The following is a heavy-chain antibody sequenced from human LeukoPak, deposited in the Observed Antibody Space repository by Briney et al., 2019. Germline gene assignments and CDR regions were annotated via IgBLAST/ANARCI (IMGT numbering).Heavy chain of an antibody. CDR1: VFTFTNYA. Sequence: GGSLRLSCAASVFTFTNYAMIWVRQAPGKGLGWVSTMNGGGASTYYADSVKGRFTISRDNSENTLFLQMNSLRAEDTATYYCARYGNYGGHSQFDSWGQGTLVIVSS. CDR2: MNGGGAST. V-gene: IGHV3-23*01. CDR3: ARYGNYGGHSQFDS. D-gene: IGHD4-23*01. J-gene: IGHJ4*02.